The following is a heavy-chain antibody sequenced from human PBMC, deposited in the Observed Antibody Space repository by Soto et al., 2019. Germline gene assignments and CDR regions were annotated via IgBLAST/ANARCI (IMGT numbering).Heavy chain of an antibody. CDR1: GFSLSDYW. D-gene: IGHD2-8*01. CDR2: ITRDGSST. CDR3: ARGANGHYYFDY. J-gene: IGHJ4*02. V-gene: IGHV3-74*01. Sequence: EVQLVESGGGLVQPGGSLRLSCAASGFSLSDYWMHWVRQAPGEGLVWLSRITRDGSSTNYADSVKGRFTISRDNAKNTLYLQVNSLRGEDTAVYYCARGANGHYYFDYWGQGTLVTVSS.